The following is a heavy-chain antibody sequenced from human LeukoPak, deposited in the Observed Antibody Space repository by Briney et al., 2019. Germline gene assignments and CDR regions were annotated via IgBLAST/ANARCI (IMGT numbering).Heavy chain of an antibody. D-gene: IGHD1-7*01. CDR1: GYSISSDYY. J-gene: IGHJ4*02. Sequence: SETLSLTCTVSGYSISSDYYWGWIRQPPGKGLEWIGSIYHSGSTYYNPSLKSRVTISVDTSKNQFSLRLSSVTAADTAVYYCAGNWNYGYDYWGQGTLVTVSS. CDR3: AGNWNYGYDY. CDR2: IYHSGST. V-gene: IGHV4-38-2*02.